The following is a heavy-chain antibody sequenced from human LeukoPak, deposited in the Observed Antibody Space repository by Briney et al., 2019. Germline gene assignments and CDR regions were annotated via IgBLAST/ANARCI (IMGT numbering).Heavy chain of an antibody. Sequence: PGRSLRLSCAASGFTLTNYAIQWVRHAPGEGLGWVAVISYDETNKYYEDSVKGRFTISRDSSKDTLYLQMSSLRDEDTAVYYCAKNSDYGGSYWYFALWGRGTLVTVSS. CDR1: GFTLTNYA. J-gene: IGHJ2*01. V-gene: IGHV3-30*04. CDR3: AKNSDYGGSYWYFAL. CDR2: ISYDETNK. D-gene: IGHD4-23*01.